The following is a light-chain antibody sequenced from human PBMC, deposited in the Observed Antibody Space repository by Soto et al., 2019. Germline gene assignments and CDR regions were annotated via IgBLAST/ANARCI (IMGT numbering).Light chain of an antibody. Sequence: QSALTQPASVSGSPGQSITISCTGTRSDFGSYNLVSWYQQHPGKAPKLLIYEDNKRPSGVSNRFPGSKSGNTASLTISGLQAEDGTDYYCCSYATGSTFYVFGTGTKLTVL. CDR2: EDN. CDR1: RSDFGSYNL. CDR3: CSYATGSTFYV. V-gene: IGLV2-23*01. J-gene: IGLJ1*01.